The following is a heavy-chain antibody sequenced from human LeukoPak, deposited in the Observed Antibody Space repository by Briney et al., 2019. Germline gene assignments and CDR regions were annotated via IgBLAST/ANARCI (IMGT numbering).Heavy chain of an antibody. CDR2: ISSSSSTI. J-gene: IGHJ6*03. D-gene: IGHD3-22*01. CDR1: GFPFSGNA. CDR3: ARDGYYYDSSGYYKNQYYYYYYYMDV. V-gene: IGHV3-48*04. Sequence: PGGSLRLSCAASGFPFSGNAMSWVRQAPGKGLEWVSYISSSSSTIYYADSVKGRFTISRDNAKNSLYLQMNSLRAEDTAVYYCARDGYYYDSSGYYKNQYYYYYYYMDVWGKGTTVTVSS.